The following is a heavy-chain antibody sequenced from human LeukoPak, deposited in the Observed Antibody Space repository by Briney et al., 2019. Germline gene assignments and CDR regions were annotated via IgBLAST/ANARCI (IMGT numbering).Heavy chain of an antibody. D-gene: IGHD5-18*01. J-gene: IGHJ4*02. CDR3: ARQLWLDY. Sequence: PGGSLRLSSAASGFTFSSYVMSWVRQAPGKGLEWVSAISGSGGSTYYADSVKGRSTISRDNSKSTLNLQMNSLRAEDTAVYYCARQLWLDYWGQGTLVTVSS. CDR2: ISGSGGST. CDR1: GFTFSSYV. V-gene: IGHV3-23*01.